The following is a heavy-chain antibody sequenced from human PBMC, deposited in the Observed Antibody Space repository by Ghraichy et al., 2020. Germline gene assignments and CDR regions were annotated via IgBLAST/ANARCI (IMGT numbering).Heavy chain of an antibody. CDR2: INSDGSRT. D-gene: IGHD2-15*01. Sequence: GGSLRLSCAASGFTFSTYWMYWVRQAPGKGLVWVSRINSDGSRTTYADSVKGRFTISRDNAKNTLYLQMNSLRAEDTAVYYCARDKCSGDSCQIAFDIWGQGTMVTVSS. CDR3: ARDKCSGDSCQIAFDI. CDR1: GFTFSTYW. V-gene: IGHV3-74*01. J-gene: IGHJ3*02.